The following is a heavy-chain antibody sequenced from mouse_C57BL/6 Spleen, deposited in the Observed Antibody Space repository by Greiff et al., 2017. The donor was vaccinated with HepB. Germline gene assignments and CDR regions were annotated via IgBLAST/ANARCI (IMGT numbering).Heavy chain of an antibody. CDR1: EYEFPSHD. J-gene: IGHJ1*03. CDR2: INSDGGST. D-gene: IGHD1-1*01. CDR3: ARQANYYGSSNWYFDV. V-gene: IGHV5-2*01. Sequence: EVQLVESGGGLVQPGESLKLSCESNEYEFPSHDMSWVRKTPEKRLELVAAINSDGGSTYYPDTMERRFIISRDNTKKTLYLQMSSLRSEDTALYYCARQANYYGSSNWYFDVWGTGTTVTVSS.